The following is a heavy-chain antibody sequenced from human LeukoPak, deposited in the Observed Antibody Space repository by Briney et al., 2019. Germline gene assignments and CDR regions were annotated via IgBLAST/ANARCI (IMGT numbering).Heavy chain of an antibody. V-gene: IGHV1-18*04. Sequence: ASVKVSCKASGYTFTSYGISGVRQAPGQGLEWMGWISAYNGNTNYAQKLQGRVTMTTDTSTSTAYMELRSLRSDDTAVYYCARDGGKWLRPGMIDYWGQGTRVTVSS. CDR1: GYTFTSYG. D-gene: IGHD5-12*01. CDR3: ARDGGKWLRPGMIDY. CDR2: ISAYNGNT. J-gene: IGHJ4*02.